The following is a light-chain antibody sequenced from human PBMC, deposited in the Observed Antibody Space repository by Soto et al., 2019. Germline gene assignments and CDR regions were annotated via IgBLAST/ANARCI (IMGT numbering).Light chain of an antibody. V-gene: IGLV1-51*01. CDR3: GTWDTSLSAGWV. CDR2: DND. Sequence: QSVLTQPPSVSAAPGQKVTISCSGSSSNIGNNFVSWYQQFPGTAPKLFIYDNDQRPSGIPDRFSGSKSGTSATLGITGLQTGDEADYYCGTWDTSLSAGWVFGGGTKLTVL. J-gene: IGLJ3*02. CDR1: SSNIGNNF.